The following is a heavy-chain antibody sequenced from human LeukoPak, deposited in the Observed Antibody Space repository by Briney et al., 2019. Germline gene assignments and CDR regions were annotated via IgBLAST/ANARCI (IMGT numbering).Heavy chain of an antibody. CDR1: GGSISSYY. CDR2: IYTSGST. Sequence: SETLSLTCTVSGGSISSYYWSWIRQPAGKGLEWIGRIYTSGSTNYNPSLKSRVTMSVDTSKNQFSLKLSSVTAADTAVYYCARAYYDSSGDPTIFDYWGQGTLVTVSS. D-gene: IGHD3-22*01. J-gene: IGHJ4*02. V-gene: IGHV4-4*07. CDR3: ARAYYDSSGDPTIFDY.